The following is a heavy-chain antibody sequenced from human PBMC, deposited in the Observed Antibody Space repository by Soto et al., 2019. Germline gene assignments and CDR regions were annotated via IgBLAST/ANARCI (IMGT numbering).Heavy chain of an antibody. V-gene: IGHV1-69*06. D-gene: IGHD3-9*01. Sequence: QVQLVQSGAEVRKPGSSVKVSCEASGGTFSSYSINWVRQAPGQGLEWMGGIIPIFNSPNYAQKFQGRGTVTASNSMNTVSRELTSLRSEDTALYFGATKPLQGREYFYFDHWGQGTLLTVSS. J-gene: IGHJ4*02. CDR3: ATKPLQGREYFYFDH. CDR2: IIPIFNSP. CDR1: GGTFSSYS.